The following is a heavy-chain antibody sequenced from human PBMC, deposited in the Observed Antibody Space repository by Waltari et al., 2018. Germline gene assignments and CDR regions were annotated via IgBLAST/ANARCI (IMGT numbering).Heavy chain of an antibody. J-gene: IGHJ3*02. D-gene: IGHD3-16*01. Sequence: EAQLVESGGDLVQPGGSLRLSCAASGFTFTNYWMHWVRQVPGKGLVWVSRIDNDGGSTIYADSVKGRFTISRDNAKNTLYLQMNRLTVEDMAYYYCARGGSDHAFDIWGQGTMVTVSS. V-gene: IGHV3-74*01. CDR1: GFTFTNYW. CDR3: ARGGSDHAFDI. CDR2: IDNDGGST.